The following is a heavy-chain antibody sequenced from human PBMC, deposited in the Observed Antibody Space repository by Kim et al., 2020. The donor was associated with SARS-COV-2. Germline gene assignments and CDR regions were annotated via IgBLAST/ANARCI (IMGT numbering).Heavy chain of an antibody. CDR1: GGSFSGYY. CDR2: INHSGST. V-gene: IGHV4-34*01. Sequence: SETLSLTCAVYGGSFSGYYWSWIRQPPGKGLEWIGEINHSGSTNYNPSLKSRVTISVDTSKNQFSLKLSSVTAADTAVYYCAREVDILTGYYKRGYFDYWGQGTLVTVSS. J-gene: IGHJ4*02. D-gene: IGHD3-9*01. CDR3: AREVDILTGYYKRGYFDY.